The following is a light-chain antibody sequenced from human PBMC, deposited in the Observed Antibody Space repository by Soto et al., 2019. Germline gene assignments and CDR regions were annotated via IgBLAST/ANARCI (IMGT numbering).Light chain of an antibody. CDR1: QDISNY. V-gene: IGKV1-33*01. CDR2: DAS. CDR3: QQYDNLPLT. Sequence: DIQMTQSPSSLSASVGDRVTITCQASQDISNYLNWYQQKPGKAPKLLIYDASNLETGVPSRFSGSGSGTDFTFTISSLQTEEIETYYCQQYDNLPLTFGGGTKVEIK. J-gene: IGKJ4*01.